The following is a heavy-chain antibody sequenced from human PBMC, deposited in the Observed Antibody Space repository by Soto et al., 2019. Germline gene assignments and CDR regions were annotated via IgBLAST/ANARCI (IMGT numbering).Heavy chain of an antibody. V-gene: IGHV1-46*01. J-gene: IGHJ3*02. D-gene: IGHD6-19*01. Sequence: QVQLVQSGAEVKKPGASVKLSCKASGYTFTRYYMHWVRQAPGQGLEWMGMINPSGGSTSSAQKFQGRVTVTGDTSPSTVYMELSSRRSEDPAVYYCASNGWGDIWGQGSMVTVSS. CDR3: ASNGWGDI. CDR1: GYTFTRYY. CDR2: INPSGGST.